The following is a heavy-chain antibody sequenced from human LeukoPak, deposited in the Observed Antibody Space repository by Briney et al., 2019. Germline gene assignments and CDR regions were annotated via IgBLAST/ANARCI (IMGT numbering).Heavy chain of an antibody. V-gene: IGHV1-46*01. J-gene: IGHJ4*02. Sequence: ASVKVSCKASGYTFTNYYIHWVRQAPGQGLEWMGIINPSGGGTNFAQNFPGRVTMTRDTSTSTVYMELSSLRSDDTALYYCARGSPSISTEHYYDSRSSFDYWGQGTLVTVSS. D-gene: IGHD3-22*01. CDR3: ARGSPSISTEHYYDSRSSFDY. CDR1: GYTFTNYY. CDR2: INPSGGGT.